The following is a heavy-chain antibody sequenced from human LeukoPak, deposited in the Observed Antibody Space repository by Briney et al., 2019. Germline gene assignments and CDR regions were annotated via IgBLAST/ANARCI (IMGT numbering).Heavy chain of an antibody. Sequence: SETLSLTCTVSGGSISSSSYYWGWIRQPPGKGLEWIGSIYYSGSTYYNPSLKSRVTISVDTSKNQFSLKLSSVTAADTAVYYCARLISGYWGQGTLVTVSS. CDR3: ARLISGY. CDR1: GGSISSSSYY. V-gene: IGHV4-39*07. D-gene: IGHD2-15*01. J-gene: IGHJ4*02. CDR2: IYYSGST.